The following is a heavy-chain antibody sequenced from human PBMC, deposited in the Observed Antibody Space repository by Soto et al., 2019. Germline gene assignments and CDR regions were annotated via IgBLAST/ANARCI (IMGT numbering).Heavy chain of an antibody. CDR2: IYYSGST. J-gene: IGHJ6*03. CDR1: GGSISSYY. V-gene: IGHV4-59*01. Sequence: SETLSLTCTVSGGSISSYYWSWIRQPPGKGLEWIGYIYYSGSTNYNPSLKSRVTISVDTSKNQFSLKLSSVTAADTAVYYCAGYSGYEEDYYYYYYMDVWGKGTTVTVSS. D-gene: IGHD5-12*01. CDR3: AGYSGYEEDYYYYYYMDV.